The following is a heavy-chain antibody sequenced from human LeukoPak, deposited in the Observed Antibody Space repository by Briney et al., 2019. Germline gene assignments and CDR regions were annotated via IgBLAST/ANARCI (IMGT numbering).Heavy chain of an antibody. V-gene: IGHV3-74*01. CDR3: TRGNSGFSYYSAMDF. J-gene: IGHJ6*02. CDR1: GFTFNNYW. CDR2: INSDGSSR. Sequence: PGGSLTLSCTASGFTFNNYWMHWVRLVTGKGLVWVSRINSDGSSRHYAESVKGRFTISRENAKNTVYLQMNSLSGDDTAVYYCTRGNSGFSYYSAMDFWGQGTTVTVSS. D-gene: IGHD3-10*01.